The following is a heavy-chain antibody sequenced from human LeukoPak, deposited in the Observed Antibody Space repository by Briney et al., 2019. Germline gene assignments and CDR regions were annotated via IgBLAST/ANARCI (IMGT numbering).Heavy chain of an antibody. CDR1: GFTFSTYG. CDR2: INHSGNT. Sequence: GSLRLSCAASGFTFSTYGMHWVRQAPGKGLEWIGEINHSGNTNYNPSLKSRVTISVDTSKNQFSLKLSSVTAADTAVYYCARGLGGSYSAPVDWGQGTLVTVSS. J-gene: IGHJ4*02. V-gene: IGHV4-34*01. D-gene: IGHD1-26*01. CDR3: ARGLGGSYSAPVD.